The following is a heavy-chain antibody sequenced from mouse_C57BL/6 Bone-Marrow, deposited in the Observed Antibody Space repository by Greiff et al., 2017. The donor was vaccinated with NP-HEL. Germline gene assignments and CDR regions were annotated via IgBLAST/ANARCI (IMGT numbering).Heavy chain of an antibody. Sequence: QVQLQQPGAELVKPGASVKLSCKASGYTFTNYWMHWVKQRPGRGLEWIGRIDPNSGGTKYNEKFKSKATLTVDKPSSTAYMQLSSLTSEAAAVYDGARYYYGSGYFDYWGQGTTLTVSS. J-gene: IGHJ2*01. CDR2: IDPNSGGT. D-gene: IGHD1-1*01. CDR3: ARYYYGSGYFDY. V-gene: IGHV1-72*01. CDR1: GYTFTNYW.